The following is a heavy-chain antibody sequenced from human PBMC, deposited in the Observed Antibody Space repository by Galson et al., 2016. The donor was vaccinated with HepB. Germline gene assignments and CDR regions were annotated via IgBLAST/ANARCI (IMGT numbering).Heavy chain of an antibody. Sequence: SLRLSCAVSGFSVSTNYMSWVRQAPGKGLEWVSIIYTAGNTYYTDSVKGRFAISRDNAQNTLYLQMTSLTGEDTSVYYCARGPGYYSASGRPWDYNPMDVWGQGTTVTVSS. J-gene: IGHJ6*02. CDR2: IYTAGNT. V-gene: IGHV3-53*01. CDR3: ARGPGYYSASGRPWDYNPMDV. CDR1: GFSVSTNY. D-gene: IGHD3-10*01.